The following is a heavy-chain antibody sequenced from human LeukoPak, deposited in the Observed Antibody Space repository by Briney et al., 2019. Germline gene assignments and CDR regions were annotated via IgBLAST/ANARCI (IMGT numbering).Heavy chain of an antibody. J-gene: IGHJ4*02. CDR1: GFSRSTSGVGVG. V-gene: IGHV2-5*01. CDR2: IYWHDDE. D-gene: IGHD1-26*01. CDR3: ARRIRSGTYFDY. Sequence: SGPTLVNPTQTLTLTCTCPGFSRSTSGVGVGVGWVRQPPGKALEWLALIYWHDDERYSPSLKSRLTSTKDTSKNQVVLTMTNMDSVDTATYYCARRIRSGTYFDYWGQGTLVTVSS.